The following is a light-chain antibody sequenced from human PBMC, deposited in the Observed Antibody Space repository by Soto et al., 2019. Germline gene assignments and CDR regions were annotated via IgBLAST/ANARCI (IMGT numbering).Light chain of an antibody. V-gene: IGKV1-8*01. CDR1: QGISSY. J-gene: IGKJ4*02. CDR2: AAS. CDR3: QQHYSYPPT. Sequence: AIRMTQSPSSFSASTGDRVTITCRASQGISSYLAWYQQKPGKAPKLLIYAASTLQSGGPSRFSGSGSGTTFTPTISCLQYEEFATYYCQQHYSYPPTCAGGTKVEIK.